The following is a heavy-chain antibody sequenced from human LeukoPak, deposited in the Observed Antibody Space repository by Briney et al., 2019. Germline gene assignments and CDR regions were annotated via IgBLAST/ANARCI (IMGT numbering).Heavy chain of an antibody. CDR2: ISYDGSNK. Sequence: AGGSLRLSCAASGFTFSSYSMHWVRQAPGKGLEWVAVISYDGSNKYYADSVKGRFTISRDNSKNTLYLQMNSLRAEDTAVYYCAKDRPYYYDSSGPIAGFDYWGQGTLVTVSS. CDR1: GFTFSSYS. D-gene: IGHD3-22*01. J-gene: IGHJ4*02. CDR3: AKDRPYYYDSSGPIAGFDY. V-gene: IGHV3-30*18.